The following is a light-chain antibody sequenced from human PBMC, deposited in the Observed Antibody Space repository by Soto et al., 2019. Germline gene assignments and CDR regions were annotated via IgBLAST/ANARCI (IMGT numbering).Light chain of an antibody. V-gene: IGLV3-21*02. Sequence: SSELTQAPSVSVAPGQTARITCGGNNIAIKSVHWYQQKPGQAPVLVVYDDGDRPSGIPERFSGSNSGNTSTLTITRVEAGDEADYHCQVWDSSSDNRVVFGEGTKLTVL. CDR1: NIAIKS. CDR3: QVWDSSSDNRVV. J-gene: IGLJ2*01. CDR2: DDG.